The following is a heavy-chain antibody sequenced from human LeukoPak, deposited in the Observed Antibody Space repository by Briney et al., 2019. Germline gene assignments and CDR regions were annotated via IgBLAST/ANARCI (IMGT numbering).Heavy chain of an antibody. CDR3: ARSWSARGYYYMDV. CDR1: GFTFSSYA. D-gene: IGHD6-25*01. Sequence: GRSLRLSCAASGFTFSSYAMHWVRQAPGKGLEWVAVISYDGSNKYYADSVKGRFTISRDNSKNTLYLQMNSLRAEDTAVYYCARSWSARGYYYMDVWGKGTTVTVSS. J-gene: IGHJ6*03. CDR2: ISYDGSNK. V-gene: IGHV3-30-3*01.